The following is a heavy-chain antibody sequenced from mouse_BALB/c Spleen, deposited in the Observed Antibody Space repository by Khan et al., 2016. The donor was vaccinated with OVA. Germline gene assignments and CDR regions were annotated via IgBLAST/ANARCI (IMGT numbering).Heavy chain of an antibody. CDR2: INPYNGGT. D-gene: IGHD4-1*01. J-gene: IGHJ2*01. V-gene: IGHV1S136*01. CDR1: GYTFTNYV. Sequence: EVELVESGPELVKPGASVKMSCKPSGYTFTNYVLHWVKQKPGQGLEWIGYINPYNGGTKYNEKFKGKATLASDKSSITAYLELSSLTSEDSAVYYCARGNWQSYYFDYWGQGTTLTLSS. CDR3: ARGNWQSYYFDY.